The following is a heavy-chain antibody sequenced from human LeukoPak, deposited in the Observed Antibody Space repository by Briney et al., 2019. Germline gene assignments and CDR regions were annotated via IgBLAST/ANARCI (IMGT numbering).Heavy chain of an antibody. J-gene: IGHJ4*02. D-gene: IGHD3-22*01. CDR1: GFTFSDYY. CDR3: ARDRHYDSSGYYGY. CDR2: ISSSGSAI. Sequence: GGSLRLSCAASGFTFSDYYMSWIRQAPGKGLEWVSYISSSGSAIYYADSVKGRFTISRDNAKNSLFLQMNSLRAEDTAVYYCARDRHYDSSGYYGYWGQGTLVTVSS. V-gene: IGHV3-11*01.